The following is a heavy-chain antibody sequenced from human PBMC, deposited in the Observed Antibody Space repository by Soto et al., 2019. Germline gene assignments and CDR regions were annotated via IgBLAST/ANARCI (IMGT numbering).Heavy chain of an antibody. J-gene: IGHJ6*03. CDR2: IYYSGST. V-gene: IGHV4-59*01. Sequence: SETLSLTCTVSGGSIISYYWSWILQPPGKGLEWIGYIYYSGSTNYNPSLKSRATISVDTSKNQFSLKLSSVTAAEAAVYYCARVRDGYGGYYYSYMDVWGKGATVTVSS. D-gene: IGHD4-17*01. CDR1: GGSIISYY. CDR3: ARVRDGYGGYYYSYMDV.